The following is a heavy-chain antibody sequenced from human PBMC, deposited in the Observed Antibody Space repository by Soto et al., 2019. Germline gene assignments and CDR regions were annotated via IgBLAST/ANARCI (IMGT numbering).Heavy chain of an antibody. CDR2: INQDETEK. Sequence: PGGSLRLSCAASGFTFSSYWMKWVRQAPGKGLEWVANINQDETEKYYVDSVKGRFTISRDNAKKSLYLQMNSLRAEDTAVYYCATAQNVLMVYGSFDIWGQGTLVTVSS. V-gene: IGHV3-7*01. CDR3: ATAQNVLMVYGSFDI. D-gene: IGHD2-8*01. CDR1: GFTFSSYW. J-gene: IGHJ4*02.